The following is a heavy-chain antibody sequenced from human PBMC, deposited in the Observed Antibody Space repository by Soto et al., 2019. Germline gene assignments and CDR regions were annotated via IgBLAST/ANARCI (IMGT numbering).Heavy chain of an antibody. CDR2: INPNSGGT. J-gene: IGHJ6*02. CDR1: GYTFTGDY. V-gene: IGHV1-2*02. D-gene: IGHD3-22*01. Sequence: ASVIVPCKDSGYTFTGDYMHWVRQAPGQGLEWMGWINPNSGGTNYAQKFQGRVTMTRDTSISTAYMELGRLRSDDTAVYYCARAAVDYDSSGSSYYYGMDVWG. CDR3: ARAAVDYDSSGSSYYYGMDV.